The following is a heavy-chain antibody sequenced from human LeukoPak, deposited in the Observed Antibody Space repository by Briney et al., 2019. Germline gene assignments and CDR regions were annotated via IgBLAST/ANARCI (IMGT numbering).Heavy chain of an antibody. Sequence: ASVKVSCKASGYTFTSYGISWVRHATGQGLEWMGWISAYNVNTNYAQKLQGRVTMTTDTSTSTASMELSSLRSDDTAVYYCASDLGYCSSTSCYEKYYGMDVWGQGTTVTVSS. CDR3: ASDLGYCSSTSCYEKYYGMDV. CDR2: ISAYNVNT. V-gene: IGHV1-18*01. J-gene: IGHJ6*02. CDR1: GYTFTSYG. D-gene: IGHD2-2*01.